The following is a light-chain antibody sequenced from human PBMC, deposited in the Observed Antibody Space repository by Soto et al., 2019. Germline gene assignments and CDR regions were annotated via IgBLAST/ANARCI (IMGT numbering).Light chain of an antibody. CDR3: QQYGGSPPYT. CDR2: RAS. Sequence: EIVLTQSPGTLSLSPGERATLSCRASQSVSSIYLAWYQQKTGQAPRLLIYRASSRATGIPDRFSGSGSGTDFSITISRLEPEDFAVYYCQQYGGSPPYTLGKGTKLEIK. V-gene: IGKV3-20*01. CDR1: QSVSSIY. J-gene: IGKJ2*01.